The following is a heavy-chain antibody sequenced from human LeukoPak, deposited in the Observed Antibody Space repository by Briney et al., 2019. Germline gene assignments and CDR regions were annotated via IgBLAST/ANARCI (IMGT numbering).Heavy chain of an antibody. V-gene: IGHV4-61*03. CDR1: GVSVSSGSYY. D-gene: IGHD1-26*01. Sequence: SETLSLTCSVFGVSVSSGSYYWSWIRQSPGKGLEWIGCIYYSGSTNYNPSLRGRVAMSIDTSKNHFSLRLISVTAADTAIYYCARAPGIVGTTPFGNYWGRGTLVTVSS. J-gene: IGHJ4*02. CDR3: ARAPGIVGTTPFGNY. CDR2: IYYSGST.